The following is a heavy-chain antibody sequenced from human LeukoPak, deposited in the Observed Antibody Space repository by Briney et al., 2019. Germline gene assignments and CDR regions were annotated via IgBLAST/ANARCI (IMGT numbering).Heavy chain of an antibody. V-gene: IGHV3-23*01. CDR3: ARILRWPNPFDQ. Sequence: GGSLRLSCAASGFTFSGYAMNWVRQAPGKGLEWVSTISGNGGTTYYADSVKGRFTISRDNSKNTLYLQMNSLRAEDTAVYYCARILRWPNPFDQWGQGTLVTVSS. J-gene: IGHJ4*02. CDR1: GFTFSGYA. D-gene: IGHD4-23*01. CDR2: ISGNGGTT.